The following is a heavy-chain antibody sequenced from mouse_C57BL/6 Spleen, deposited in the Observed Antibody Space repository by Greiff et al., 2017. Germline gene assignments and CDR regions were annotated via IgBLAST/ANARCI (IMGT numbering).Heavy chain of an antibody. CDR3: AISDYYGSSYDWYFDV. D-gene: IGHD1-1*01. CDR2: IHPSDSDT. V-gene: IGHV1-74*01. Sequence: QVQLKQPGAELVKPGASVKVSCKASGYTFTSYWMHWVKQRPGQGLEWIGRIHPSDSDTNYNQKFKGKATLTVDKSSSTAYMQLSSLTSEDSAVYYCAISDYYGSSYDWYFDVWGTGTTVTVSS. CDR1: GYTFTSYW. J-gene: IGHJ1*03.